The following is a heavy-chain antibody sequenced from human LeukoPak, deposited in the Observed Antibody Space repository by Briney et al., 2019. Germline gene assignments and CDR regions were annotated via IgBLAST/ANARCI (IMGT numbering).Heavy chain of an antibody. V-gene: IGHV4-59*10. CDR2: IYTSGST. CDR1: GGSFSGYY. D-gene: IGHD1-26*01. CDR3: ARAWELLRGAFDI. J-gene: IGHJ3*02. Sequence: SETLSLTCAVYGGSFSGYYWSWIRQPPGKGLEWIGRIYTSGSTNYNPSLKSRVTMSVDTSKNQFSLKLSSVTAADTAVYYCARAWELLRGAFDIWGQGTMVTVSS.